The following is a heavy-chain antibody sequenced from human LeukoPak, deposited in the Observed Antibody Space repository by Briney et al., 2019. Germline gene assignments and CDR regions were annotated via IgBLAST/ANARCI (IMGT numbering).Heavy chain of an antibody. CDR2: INADNGNT. CDR1: GHTFISYA. D-gene: IGHD2-15*01. V-gene: IGHV1-3*01. CDR3: ARAYCSGASCKLGDY. Sequence: ASVKVSCKASGHTFISYAMHWVRQAPGQRLEWMGWINADNGNTIYSQNFQGRVTVTRDTSASTAYMELSSLRYEDTAVYYCARAYCSGASCKLGDYWGQGTLVTVSS. J-gene: IGHJ4*02.